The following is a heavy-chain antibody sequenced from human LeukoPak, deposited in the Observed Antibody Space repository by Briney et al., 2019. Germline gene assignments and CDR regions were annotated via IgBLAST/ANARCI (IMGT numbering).Heavy chain of an antibody. CDR1: GGSISPYS. CDR2: IYYSGGT. V-gene: IGHV4-59*01. Sequence: SETLSLTCAVSGGSISPYSWSWIRQPPGKGLEWIGYIYYSGGTSYNPSLNSRVTISVDTSKNQFSLKLSSVTAADTAVYYCARDLRDNAFDIWGQGTMVTVSS. J-gene: IGHJ3*02. CDR3: ARDLRDNAFDI.